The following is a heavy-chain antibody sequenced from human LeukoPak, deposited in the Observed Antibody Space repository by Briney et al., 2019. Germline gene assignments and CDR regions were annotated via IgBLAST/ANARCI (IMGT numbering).Heavy chain of an antibody. D-gene: IGHD3-22*01. CDR1: GGSISSYY. Sequence: SETLSLTCTVSGGSISSYYWSWIRQPPGKGLEWMGYIYYSGSTNYNPSLKSRVTISVDTSKNQFSLKLSSVTAADTAVYYCARDGDYYDSSGHGYFDYWGQGTLVTVSS. CDR2: IYYSGST. V-gene: IGHV4-59*01. J-gene: IGHJ4*02. CDR3: ARDGDYYDSSGHGYFDY.